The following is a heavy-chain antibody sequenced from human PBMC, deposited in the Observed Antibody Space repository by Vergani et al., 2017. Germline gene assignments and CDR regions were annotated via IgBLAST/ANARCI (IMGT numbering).Heavy chain of an antibody. CDR2: IYYSGRT. J-gene: IGHJ3*02. V-gene: IGHV4-61*10. Sequence: QVQLQESGPGLVKPSETLSLTCTVSGGSVSSASYYWSWIRQPAGKGLEWIGYIYYSGRTNYNPSLKSRVTTSVDTSKNQFSLKMRSVTPADTAVYYCACYTSAFDIWGQGTMVTGSS. D-gene: IGHD2-2*02. CDR3: ACYTSAFDI. CDR1: GGSVSSASYY.